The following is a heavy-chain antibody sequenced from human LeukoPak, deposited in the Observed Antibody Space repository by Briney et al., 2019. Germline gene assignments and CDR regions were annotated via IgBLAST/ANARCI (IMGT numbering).Heavy chain of an antibody. Sequence: GGSLRLSCAASGFTFSNYAMSWVRQAPGKGLEWGSGISGRGGSTYYADSVRGRFTISRHNTKNTLFLQMNSLRAEDTAVYYCAKDGCSSTSCYYYYYYYMDVWGTGTTVTVSS. CDR1: GFTFSNYA. CDR3: AKDGCSSTSCYYYYYYYMDV. CDR2: ISGRGGST. D-gene: IGHD2-2*01. V-gene: IGHV3-23*01. J-gene: IGHJ6*03.